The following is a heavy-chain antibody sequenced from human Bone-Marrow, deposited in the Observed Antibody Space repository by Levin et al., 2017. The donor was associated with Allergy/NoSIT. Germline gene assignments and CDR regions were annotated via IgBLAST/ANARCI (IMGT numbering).Heavy chain of an antibody. J-gene: IGHJ4*02. CDR3: AKVGRGELLHDMEYFDY. CDR2: ISGSGGTR. Sequence: PGGSLRLSCAASGFTFSKYVMTWVRQAPAKGLEWVSAISGSGGTRLFADSVKGRFTISRDNSKNTLYLQMNSLRGEDTAVYYCAKVGRGELLHDMEYFDYWGQGTLVTVSS. V-gene: IGHV3-23*01. D-gene: IGHD3-16*01. CDR1: GFTFSKYV.